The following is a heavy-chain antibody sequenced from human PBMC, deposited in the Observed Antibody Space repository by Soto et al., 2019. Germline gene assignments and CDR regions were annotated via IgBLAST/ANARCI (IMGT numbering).Heavy chain of an antibody. CDR2: IYYSGST. V-gene: IGHV4-59*08. CDR3: ARHGAGTYYMDV. Sequence: PSGTLSLTCTVSGGSISSYYWSWIRQPPGKGLEWIGYIYYSGSTNYNPSLKSRVTISLDTSKNQFSLKLSSLTAADTAVYYCARHGAGTYYMDVWGKGTTVTVSS. J-gene: IGHJ6*03. CDR1: GGSISSYY.